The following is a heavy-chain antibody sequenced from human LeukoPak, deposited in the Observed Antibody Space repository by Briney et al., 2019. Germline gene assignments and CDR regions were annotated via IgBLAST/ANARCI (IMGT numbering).Heavy chain of an antibody. CDR2: ISYDGSNK. CDR1: GFTFSSYG. CDR3: AKDLRNSAFDC. V-gene: IGHV3-30*18. D-gene: IGHD2/OR15-2a*01. Sequence: PGGSLRLSCAASGFTFSSYGMHWVRQAPGKGLEWVAVISYDGSNKYYADSVKGRFTISRDNSKNTLYLQMNSLRAEDTAVYYCAKDLRNSAFDCWGQGTLVTVSS. J-gene: IGHJ4*02.